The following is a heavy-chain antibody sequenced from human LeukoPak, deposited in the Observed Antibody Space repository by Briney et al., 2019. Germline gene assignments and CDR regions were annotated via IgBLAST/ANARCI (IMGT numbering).Heavy chain of an antibody. CDR1: GLKFDDYA. V-gene: IGHV3-43D*03. Sequence: PGGTLRLSCAASGLKFDDYAMHWVRHRPGEGLEWVSLISWDGLTSYYTDSVKGRFVISRDNTNNSLYLQMDSLTADDTAVYYCVQASYDDDTSGFFDSWGQGAQVTVSS. J-gene: IGHJ5*01. CDR2: ISWDGLTS. D-gene: IGHD6-19*01. CDR3: VQASYDDDTSGFFDS.